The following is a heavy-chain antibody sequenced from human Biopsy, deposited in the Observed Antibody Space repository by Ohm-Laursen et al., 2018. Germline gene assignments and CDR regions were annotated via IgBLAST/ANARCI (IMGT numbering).Heavy chain of an antibody. D-gene: IGHD1-26*01. CDR1: GYTFTSYG. J-gene: IGHJ2*01. CDR3: ARGGLDYWYFHL. Sequence: GASVKVSCNASGYTFTSYGISWVRQAPGQGLEWMGWISPKSGGTNYAQKFQGRVTMTRDTSMSTAYMELNRLRSDDTAVYYCARGGLDYWYFHLWGPGTLVTASS. CDR2: ISPKSGGT. V-gene: IGHV1-2*02.